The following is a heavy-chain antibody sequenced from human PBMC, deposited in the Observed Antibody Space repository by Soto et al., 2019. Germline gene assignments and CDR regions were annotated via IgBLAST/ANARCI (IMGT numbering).Heavy chain of an antibody. D-gene: IGHD4-17*01. V-gene: IGHV1-18*01. J-gene: IGHJ3*02. CDR2: ISAYNGNT. CDR3: ANGGDYGDYVLMGAFDI. Sequence: ASVKVSCKASGYTFTSYGISWVRQAPGQGLELMGWISAYNGNTNYAQKLQGRGTMTTDTSTSTAYMELRSLRSDDTAVYYCANGGDYGDYVLMGAFDIWGQGTMVTVS. CDR1: GYTFTSYG.